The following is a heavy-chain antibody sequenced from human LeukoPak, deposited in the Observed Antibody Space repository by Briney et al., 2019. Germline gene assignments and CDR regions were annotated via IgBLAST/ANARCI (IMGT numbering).Heavy chain of an antibody. V-gene: IGHV3-7*03. CDR3: ARVYTGNRWHFDY. CDR2: IKRDGSEK. CDR1: GFTFSTYW. Sequence: GGSLRLSCAASGFTFSTYWMSWVRQAPGKGLECVANIKRDGSEKYYVDSVKGRFTIFRDDAKSSLYLQMNSLRAENTAVYFCARVYTGNRWHFDYWGQGTLVTVSS. D-gene: IGHD2-2*02. J-gene: IGHJ4*02.